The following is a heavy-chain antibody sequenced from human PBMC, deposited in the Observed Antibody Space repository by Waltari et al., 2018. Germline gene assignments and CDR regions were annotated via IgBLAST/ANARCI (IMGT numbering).Heavy chain of an antibody. D-gene: IGHD3-10*01. CDR3: AKAGVGDDYFDY. CDR2: ISWNSGSI. J-gene: IGHJ4*02. CDR1: GFTFDDYA. V-gene: IGHV3-9*01. Sequence: EVQLVESGGGLVQPGRSLRLSCAASGFTFDDYAMHWVRQDPGKGLGWVSVISWNSGSIGYADSVKGRFTISRDNAKNSLYLQMNSLRAEDTALYYCAKAGVGDDYFDYWGQGTLVTVSS.